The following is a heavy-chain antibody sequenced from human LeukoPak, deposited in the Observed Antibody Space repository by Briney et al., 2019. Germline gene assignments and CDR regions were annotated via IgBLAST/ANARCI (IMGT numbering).Heavy chain of an antibody. CDR2: IKSKTDGGTT. J-gene: IGHJ3*02. CDR3: TTEFYDYAAFDI. V-gene: IGHV3-15*01. Sequence: GGSLRLSCAASGFTLSDYAMDWVRQAPGKGLEWVGRIKSKTDGGTTDYAAPVKGRFTISRDDSKNTLYLQMNSLKTEDTAVYYCTTEFYDYAAFDIWGQGTMVTVSS. D-gene: IGHD3-16*01. CDR1: GFTLSDYA.